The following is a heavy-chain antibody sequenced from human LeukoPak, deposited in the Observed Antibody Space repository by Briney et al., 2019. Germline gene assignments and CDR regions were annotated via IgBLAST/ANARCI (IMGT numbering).Heavy chain of an antibody. D-gene: IGHD6-13*01. CDR3: ARVQVGSSWYSNWFDP. CDR2: IYYSGST. V-gene: IGHV4-39*01. J-gene: IGHJ5*02. CDR1: GGSISSSSYY. Sequence: SETLPLTCTVSGGSISSSSYYWGWIRQPPGKGLEWIGSIYYSGSTYYNPSLKSRVTISVDTSKNQFSLKLSSVTAADTAVYYCARVQVGSSWYSNWFDPWGQGTLVTVSS.